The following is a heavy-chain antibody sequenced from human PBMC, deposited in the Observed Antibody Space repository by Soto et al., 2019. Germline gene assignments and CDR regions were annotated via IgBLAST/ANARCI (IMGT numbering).Heavy chain of an antibody. CDR2: ISWNSGNI. J-gene: IGHJ4*02. V-gene: IGHV3-9*01. CDR3: AKDIEYYDCSGYYDY. CDR1: GFTFDDFP. D-gene: IGHD3-22*01. Sequence: EVQLVESGGGLVQPGRSLRLSCEASGFTFDDFPMHWVRQAPGKGLEWVSGISWNSGNIAYADSVKGRFTISRDNAENSLYLQMNSLRAEDTALYYCAKDIEYYDCSGYYDYWGQGTLVTVSS.